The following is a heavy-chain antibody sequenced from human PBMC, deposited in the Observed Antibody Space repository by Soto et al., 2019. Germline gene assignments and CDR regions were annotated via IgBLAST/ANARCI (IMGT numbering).Heavy chain of an antibody. J-gene: IGHJ5*02. CDR1: GYTFTSYD. Sequence: QVQLVQSGAEVKKPGASVKVSCKASGYTFTSYDINWVRQATGQGLEWMGWMNPNSGNTGYAQKFQGRVTMTRNTXXXXAXXXLXSLRSEDTAVYYCARAGDYYDSSGYYSGWFDPWGQGTLVTVSS. D-gene: IGHD3-22*01. CDR2: MNPNSGNT. V-gene: IGHV1-8*01. CDR3: ARAGDYYDSSGYYSGWFDP.